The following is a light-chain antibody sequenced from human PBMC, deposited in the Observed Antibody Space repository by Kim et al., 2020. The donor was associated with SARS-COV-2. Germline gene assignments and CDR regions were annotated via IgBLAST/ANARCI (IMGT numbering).Light chain of an antibody. V-gene: IGKV1-39*01. CDR3: QQSYSTPQS. CDR1: QSISSY. Sequence: SASVGDRVTITSRASQSISSYLNWYQQKPGKAPKLLIYAASSLQSGVPSRFSGSGSGTDFTLTISSLQPEDFATYYCQQSYSTPQSFGQGTKLEI. CDR2: AAS. J-gene: IGKJ2*01.